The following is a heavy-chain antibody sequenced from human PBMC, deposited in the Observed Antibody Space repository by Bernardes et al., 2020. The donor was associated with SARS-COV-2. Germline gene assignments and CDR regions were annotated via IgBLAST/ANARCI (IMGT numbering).Heavy chain of an antibody. CDR1: GDSVSSNSAD. J-gene: IGHJ6*02. CDR2: TYYRSKWYN. CDR3: TRRFNGPMDV. D-gene: IGHD3-3*01. Sequence: SQTLSLTCAISGDSVSSNSADWNWIRQSPSRGLEWLGRTYYRSKWYNEAAVSVKSRLILNPDTSKNQLSLQLNSVTPEDTAVYYCTRRFNGPMDVWGQGTTVTGSS. V-gene: IGHV6-1*01.